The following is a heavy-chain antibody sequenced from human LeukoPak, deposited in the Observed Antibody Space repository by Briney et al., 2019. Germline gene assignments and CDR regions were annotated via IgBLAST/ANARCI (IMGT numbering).Heavy chain of an antibody. Sequence: AGGSLKLSCAASGFTVSSNYMRWVRQAPGKGLEWVSVIYSGGSTYDADSVKGRFTISRDNSKNTLYLQMNSLRAEDTAVYYCASAGNRPLDYWGPGTLLTVSS. CDR1: GFTVSSNY. CDR3: ASAGNRPLDY. J-gene: IGHJ4*02. CDR2: IYSGGST. V-gene: IGHV3-53*01.